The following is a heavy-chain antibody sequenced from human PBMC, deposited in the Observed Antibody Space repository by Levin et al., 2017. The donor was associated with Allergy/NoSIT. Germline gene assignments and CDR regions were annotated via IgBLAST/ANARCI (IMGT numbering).Heavy chain of an antibody. V-gene: IGHV3-11*01. CDR3: ARDVLRDYYDSSGKGWNDAFDI. CDR1: GFTFSDYY. D-gene: IGHD3-22*01. J-gene: IGHJ3*02. Sequence: LSLTCAASGFTFSDYYMSWIRQAPGKGLEWVSYISGSGSTIYYADSVKGRFTISRDNAKNSMYLQMNSLRAEDTAVYYCARDVLRDYYDSSGKGWNDAFDIWGQGTMVTVSS. CDR2: ISGSGSTI.